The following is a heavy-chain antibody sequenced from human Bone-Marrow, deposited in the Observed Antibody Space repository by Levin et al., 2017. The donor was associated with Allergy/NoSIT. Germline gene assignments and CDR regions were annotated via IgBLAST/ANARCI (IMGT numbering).Heavy chain of an antibody. J-gene: IGHJ4*02. CDR1: GYSFTKYW. CDR3: ARQAQVAGPGIDY. V-gene: IGHV5-51*01. CDR2: ICPDDSDT. D-gene: IGHD6-19*01. Sequence: GGSLRLSCQGSGYSFTKYWIGWVRQMPGKGLEWMGIICPDDSDTRYDPSFEGQVTISADKSINTAYLQWSSLKATDTAIYYCARQAQVAGPGIDYWGQGTLVTVSS.